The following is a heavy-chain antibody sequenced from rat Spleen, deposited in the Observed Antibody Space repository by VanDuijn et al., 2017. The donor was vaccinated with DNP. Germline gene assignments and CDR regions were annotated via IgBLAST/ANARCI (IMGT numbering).Heavy chain of an antibody. J-gene: IGHJ4*01. D-gene: IGHD1-5*01. CDR3: ARHRTISPYYYVMDA. V-gene: IGHV2-32*01. CDR2: MWSDGDT. Sequence: QVQLKESGPGLVQPSQTLSLTCTVSGLSLTNYHAYWVRQPPGKGLEWMGAMWSDGDTSYNSSLKSRLSISRDTSKSQVFLKMSSLQTEDTATYYCARHRTISPYYYVMDAWGQGASVTVSS. CDR1: GLSLTNYH.